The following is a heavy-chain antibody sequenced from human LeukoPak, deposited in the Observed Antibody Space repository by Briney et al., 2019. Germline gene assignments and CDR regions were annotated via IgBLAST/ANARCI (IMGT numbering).Heavy chain of an antibody. CDR1: GFTVSSNF. J-gene: IGHJ6*02. D-gene: IGHD2-21*01. Sequence: PGGSLRLSCAASGFTVSSNFMSWVRQAPGKGLEWVSVIYSGGSTYYADSVKGRFTISRDNSKNTLYLQMNSLRAEDTAVYYCARDAIGVAGMGVWGQGTTVTVSS. CDR2: IYSGGST. CDR3: ARDAIGVAGMGV. V-gene: IGHV3-66*01.